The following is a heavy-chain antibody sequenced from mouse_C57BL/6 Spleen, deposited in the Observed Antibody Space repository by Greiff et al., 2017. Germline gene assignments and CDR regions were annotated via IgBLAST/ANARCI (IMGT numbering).Heavy chain of an antibody. D-gene: IGHD1-1*01. CDR3: ARGSSWYCDV. V-gene: IGHV1-22*01. J-gene: IGHJ1*03. CDR1: GYTFTDSN. Sequence: VQLQQSGPELVKPGASVKMSCTASGYTFTDSNMHWVKQSHGKSLEWIGYINPNNGGTSYNQKFKGKATLTVNTSSSTAYMELRSLTSEDSAVYYCARGSSWYCDVWGTGTTVTVSS. CDR2: INPNNGGT.